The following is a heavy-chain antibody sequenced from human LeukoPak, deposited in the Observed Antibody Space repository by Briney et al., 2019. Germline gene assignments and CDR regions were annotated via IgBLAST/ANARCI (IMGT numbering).Heavy chain of an antibody. Sequence: PGGSLRLSCAASGFTFSSYWMTWVRQARGKGLEWVANIKQDGSEKYCVDSVKGRFTISRDNAKNSLYLQMNSLRAEDTAVYYCARARGAAAALEVDYWGQGTLVTVSS. CDR1: GFTFSSYW. V-gene: IGHV3-7*03. J-gene: IGHJ4*02. CDR2: IKQDGSEK. D-gene: IGHD6-13*01. CDR3: ARARGAAAALEVDY.